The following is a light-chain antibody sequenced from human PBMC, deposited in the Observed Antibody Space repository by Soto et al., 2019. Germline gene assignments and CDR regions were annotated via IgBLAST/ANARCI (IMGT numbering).Light chain of an antibody. J-gene: IGKJ1*01. Sequence: EIVLTQSPATLSLSPGERATLSCRASQSVSSYFAWYQQKPGQAPRLLIYDASNRATGIPARFSGSGSGTDFTLTISSLEPEDFAVYYCQQRSDWPMTFGQVTEV. V-gene: IGKV3-11*01. CDR1: QSVSSY. CDR2: DAS. CDR3: QQRSDWPMT.